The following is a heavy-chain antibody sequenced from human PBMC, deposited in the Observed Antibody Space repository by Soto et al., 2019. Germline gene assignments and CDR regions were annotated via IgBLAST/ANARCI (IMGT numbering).Heavy chain of an antibody. V-gene: IGHV3-23*01. CDR2: ISGSGGST. Sequence: EVQLLESGGGLVQPGGSLRLSCEASGFTFSSYAMSWVRQAPGKGLEWVSAISGSGGSTYYADSVKGRFTISRDNSNNTLYMQMNSLRAEDTAVYYCAKDQRAGANWFDPWGQGTLVTVSS. CDR1: GFTFSSYA. D-gene: IGHD6-19*01. J-gene: IGHJ5*02. CDR3: AKDQRAGANWFDP.